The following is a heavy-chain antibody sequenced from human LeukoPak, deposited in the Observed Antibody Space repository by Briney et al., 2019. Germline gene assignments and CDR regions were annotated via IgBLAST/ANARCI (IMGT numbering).Heavy chain of an antibody. CDR3: VRFLELPDY. CDR1: GYTFKGYY. V-gene: IGHV1-2*02. J-gene: IGHJ4*02. CDR2: INPNSGGT. Sequence: ASVKLSCKASGYTFKGYYLHWGREAPGQRLEWMGGINPNSGGTSYAQKFQGRVTLTRDRSISTAYMELSSLKSDDTAVYYCVRFLELPDYWGQGTLLTVSS. D-gene: IGHD1-7*01.